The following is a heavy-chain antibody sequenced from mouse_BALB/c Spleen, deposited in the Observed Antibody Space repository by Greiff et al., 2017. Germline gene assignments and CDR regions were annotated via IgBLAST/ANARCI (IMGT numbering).Heavy chain of an antibody. Sequence: EVMLVESGGGLVQPGGSRKLSCAASGFTFSSFGMHWVRQAPEKGLEWVAYIRSGSSTIYYADTVKGRFTISRDNPKNTLFLQMTSLRSEDTAMFYCERRLCFDYWGQGTTVTVSS. V-gene: IGHV5-17*02. CDR3: ERRLCFDY. CDR1: GFTFSSFG. D-gene: IGHD1-2*01. CDR2: IRSGSSTI. J-gene: IGHJ2*01.